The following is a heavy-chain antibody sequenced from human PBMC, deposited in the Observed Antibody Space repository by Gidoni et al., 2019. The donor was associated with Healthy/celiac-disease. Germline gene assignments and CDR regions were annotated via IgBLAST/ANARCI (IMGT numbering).Heavy chain of an antibody. Sequence: QLQLQESGPGLVKPSETLSLTCTVSGGSISSSSYYWGWIRQPPGKGLEWIGSIYYSGSTYYNPSLKIRVTISVDTSKNQFSLKLSSVTAADTAVYYCARRIVAAGVWFDPWGQGTLVTVSS. CDR2: IYYSGST. D-gene: IGHD6-13*01. CDR1: GGSISSSSYY. CDR3: ARRIVAAGVWFDP. V-gene: IGHV4-39*01. J-gene: IGHJ5*02.